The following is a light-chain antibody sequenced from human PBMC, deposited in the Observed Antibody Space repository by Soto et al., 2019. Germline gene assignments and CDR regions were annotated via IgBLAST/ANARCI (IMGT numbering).Light chain of an antibody. CDR2: AAS. CDR1: QTISSSL. CDR3: HQYGGSPWT. V-gene: IGKV3-20*01. Sequence: EIVLTQSPGTLSFSPGERATLSCRASQTISSSLLAWYQQRPGQAPRLLIFAASSRATGIPDRFSGSVSGTDFTLTISGLEPEDFAVYYCHQYGGSPWTFGQGTKVDIK. J-gene: IGKJ1*01.